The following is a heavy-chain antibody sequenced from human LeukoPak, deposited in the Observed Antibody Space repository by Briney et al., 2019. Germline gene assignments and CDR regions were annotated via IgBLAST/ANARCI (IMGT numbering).Heavy chain of an antibody. CDR1: GYTFTDYY. CDR2: INPDNGGP. CDR3: ARKLGYCSGGSCYLCDY. Sequence: ASVKVSCKTSGYTFTDYYMHWVRQAPGQGLEWMGWINPDNGGPNYAQKLQGRVTMTTDTSTSTAYMELRSLRSDDTAVYYCARKLGYCSGGSCYLCDYWGQGTLVTVSS. D-gene: IGHD2-15*01. V-gene: IGHV1-2*02. J-gene: IGHJ4*02.